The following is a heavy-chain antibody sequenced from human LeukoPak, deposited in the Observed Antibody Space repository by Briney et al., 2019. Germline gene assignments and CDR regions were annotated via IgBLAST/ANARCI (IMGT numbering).Heavy chain of an antibody. D-gene: IGHD5-18*01. V-gene: IGHV1-69*05. J-gene: IGHJ6*03. CDR3: ARGKYSYDHYYYYYMDV. CDR2: IIPIFGTA. CDR1: GGTLSSYA. Sequence: SVKVSCKASGGTLSSYAISWVRQAPGQGLEWMGGIIPIFGTANYAQKFQGRVTITTDESTSTAYVELSSLRSEDTAVYYCARGKYSYDHYYYYYMDVWGKGTTVTVSS.